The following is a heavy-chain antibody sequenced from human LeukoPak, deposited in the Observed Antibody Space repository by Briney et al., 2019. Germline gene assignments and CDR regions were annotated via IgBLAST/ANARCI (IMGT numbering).Heavy chain of an antibody. CDR3: AKLISGYDPRSISYFDY. CDR2: ISYDGSNK. J-gene: IGHJ4*02. Sequence: TGGSLRLSCAASGFTFSSYGMHWVRQAPGKGLEWVAVISYDGSNKYYADSVKDRFTISRDNSKNTLYLQMNSLRAEDTAVYYCAKLISGYDPRSISYFDYWGQGTLVTVSS. D-gene: IGHD5-12*01. CDR1: GFTFSSYG. V-gene: IGHV3-30*18.